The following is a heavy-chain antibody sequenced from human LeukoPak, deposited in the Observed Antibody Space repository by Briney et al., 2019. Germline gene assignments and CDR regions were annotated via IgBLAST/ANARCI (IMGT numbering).Heavy chain of an antibody. V-gene: IGHV3-30*02. D-gene: IGHD3-22*01. CDR2: IRYDGSNK. Sequence: PGGSLRLSCAASGFTFSSYGMHWVRQAPGKGLEWVAFIRYDGSNKYYADSVKGRFTISRDNSKNTLYLQMNSLRAEDTAVYYCAKEKHMIVVVITMILDYWGQGTLVTVSS. J-gene: IGHJ4*02. CDR3: AKEKHMIVVVITMILDY. CDR1: GFTFSSYG.